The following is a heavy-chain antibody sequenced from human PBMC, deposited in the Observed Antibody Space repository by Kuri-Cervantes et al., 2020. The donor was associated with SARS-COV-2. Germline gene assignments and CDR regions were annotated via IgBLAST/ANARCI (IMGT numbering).Heavy chain of an antibody. CDR3: ARDHYDFWSGYFFDY. V-gene: IGHV3-21*01. D-gene: IGHD3-3*01. CDR2: ISSSSSYI. Sequence: GESLKISCAASGFTFSSYSMNWVRQAPGKGLEWVSSISSSSSYIYYADSVKGRFTISRDNSKNTLYLQMNSLRAEDTAAYYCARDHYDFWSGYFFDYWGQGPLVTVSS. J-gene: IGHJ4*02. CDR1: GFTFSSYS.